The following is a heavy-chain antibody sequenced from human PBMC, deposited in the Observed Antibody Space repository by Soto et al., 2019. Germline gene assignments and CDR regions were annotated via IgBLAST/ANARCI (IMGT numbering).Heavy chain of an antibody. D-gene: IGHD4-17*01. CDR2: ISYDGSNK. CDR1: GFTFSTYS. Sequence: GGSLRLSCSASGFTFSTYSMSWVRQAPGKGLEWVAVISYDGSNKYYADSVKGRFTISRDNSKNTLYLQMNSLRAEDTAVYYCARGPMTTVTNYYYYYGMDVWGQATTVTVSS. V-gene: IGHV3-30-3*01. J-gene: IGHJ6*02. CDR3: ARGPMTTVTNYYYYYGMDV.